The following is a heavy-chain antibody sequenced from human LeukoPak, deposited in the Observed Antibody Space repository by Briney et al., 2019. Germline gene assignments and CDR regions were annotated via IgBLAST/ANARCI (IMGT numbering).Heavy chain of an antibody. CDR3: AHYRGYGRHDS. J-gene: IGHJ4*02. V-gene: IGHV3-23*01. CDR2: ISSGVDAT. CDR1: GFTFSSHE. D-gene: IGHD3-10*01. Sequence: GGSLRLSCTAPGFTFSSHEWSWVRQAPGKGLEWVSGISSGVDATYYADSVKGRFAISRNSSKNTLYLQMNSLRADDTAVYYCAHYRGYGRHDSWGQGTLVTVSS.